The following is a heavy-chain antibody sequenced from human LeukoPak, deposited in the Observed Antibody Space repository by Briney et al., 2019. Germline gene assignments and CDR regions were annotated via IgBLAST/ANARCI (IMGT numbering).Heavy chain of an antibody. V-gene: IGHV3-33*01. CDR1: GFTFSGSG. J-gene: IGHJ2*01. CDR3: ARDRAATGDLYFEL. D-gene: IGHD6-13*01. CDR2: IRPDGSDK. Sequence: GRSLRLSCAASGFTFSGSGMHWVRQAPGKGLEWVAVIRPDGSDKYYADSVKGRFTIARDTSTHTIYMQLNSLRSDDTAMYYCARDRAATGDLYFELGGRGTLVTVSS.